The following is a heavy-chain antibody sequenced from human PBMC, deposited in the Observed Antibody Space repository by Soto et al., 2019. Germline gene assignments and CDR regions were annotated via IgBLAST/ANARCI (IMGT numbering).Heavy chain of an antibody. J-gene: IGHJ6*03. CDR2: IKSKTDGGTT. D-gene: IGHD1-20*01. Sequence: RHSCAAAGCTSINAWMSCVRQAPGKGLEWVGRIKSKTDGGTTDYAAPVKGRFTISRDDSKNTLYLQMNSLKTEDTAVYYCTTGDNWTWSYYYMDVWGKGTTVTVSS. CDR3: TTGDNWTWSYYYMDV. V-gene: IGHV3-15*01. CDR1: GCTSINAW.